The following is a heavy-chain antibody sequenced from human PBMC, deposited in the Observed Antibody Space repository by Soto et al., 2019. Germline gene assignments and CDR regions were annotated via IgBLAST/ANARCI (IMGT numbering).Heavy chain of an antibody. CDR2: IYYSGST. J-gene: IGHJ4*02. D-gene: IGHD5-12*01. V-gene: IGHV4-39*01. Sequence: PSETLSLTCTVSGGSISSSSYYWGWIRQPPGKGLEWIGSIYYSGSTYYNPSLKSRVTISVDTSKNQFSLKLSSVTAADTAVYYCARHFYSGYEPVGHSDYCGQGTLLTVSS. CDR1: GGSISSSSYY. CDR3: ARHFYSGYEPVGHSDY.